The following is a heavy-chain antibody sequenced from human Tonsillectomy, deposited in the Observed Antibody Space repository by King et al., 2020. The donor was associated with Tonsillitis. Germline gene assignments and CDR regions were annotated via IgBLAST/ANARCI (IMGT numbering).Heavy chain of an antibody. D-gene: IGHD4-23*01. CDR1: GFTFYNYV. J-gene: IGHJ6*02. CDR3: TKDLSGNSFHYYYGMDV. Sequence: VQLVESGGGLVQPGGSLRVSCAASGFTFYNYVMSWVRQVPGKGLEWVSSISGSGGNTYYGDSVKGRFTISSDNSRNTLYLQMSNLKADDTAVYYCTKDLSGNSFHYYYGMDVWGQGTTVAVSS. V-gene: IGHV3-23*04. CDR2: ISGSGGNT.